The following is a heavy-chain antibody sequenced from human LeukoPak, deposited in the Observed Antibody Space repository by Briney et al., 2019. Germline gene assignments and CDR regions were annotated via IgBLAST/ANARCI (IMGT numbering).Heavy chain of an antibody. Sequence: SETLSLTCTVSGGAISTYYWSWIRQTPGMGLEWIGYIYYTGSTNYNPSLKSRVTISVDASKNQFSLKMSSMTAADTAVYYCARAQGYSSGWDFQRWGQGTLVTVSS. CDR2: IYYTGST. CDR1: GGAISTYY. J-gene: IGHJ1*01. V-gene: IGHV4-59*01. CDR3: ARAQGYSSGWDFQR. D-gene: IGHD6-19*01.